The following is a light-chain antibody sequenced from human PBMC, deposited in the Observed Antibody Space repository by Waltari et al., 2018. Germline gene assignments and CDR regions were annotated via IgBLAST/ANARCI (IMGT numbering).Light chain of an antibody. V-gene: IGLV2-14*01. J-gene: IGLJ1*01. Sequence: QSALTQPASVSGSPGQSITISCTGTSSDVGGFDYVSWSQQHPGKPPKLMIYEVSNRPSGVSNRFSGSKSGNTASLTITGLQAEDEADYYCSSYTTSSTLVFGTGTKVTVL. CDR3: SSYTTSSTLV. CDR1: SSDVGGFDY. CDR2: EVS.